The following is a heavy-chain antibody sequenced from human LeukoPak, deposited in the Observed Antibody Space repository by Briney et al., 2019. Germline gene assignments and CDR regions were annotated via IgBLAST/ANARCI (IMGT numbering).Heavy chain of an antibody. CDR3: AKVQLGIGVDY. J-gene: IGHJ4*02. CDR2: INWNGGST. V-gene: IGHV3-20*04. D-gene: IGHD7-27*01. CDR1: GFAFDDYG. Sequence: GGSLRLSCAASGFAFDDYGMSWVRQAPGKGLEWVSGINWNGGSTGYADSVKGRFTISRDDSKNTLYLQMNSLRAEDTAVYYCAKVQLGIGVDYWGQGTLVTVSS.